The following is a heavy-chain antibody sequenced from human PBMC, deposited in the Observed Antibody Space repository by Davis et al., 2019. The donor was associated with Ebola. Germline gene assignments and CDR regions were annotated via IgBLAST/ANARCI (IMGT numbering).Heavy chain of an antibody. CDR1: GGSFSGYY. V-gene: IGHV4-34*01. D-gene: IGHD3-22*01. CDR2: INHSGST. Sequence: MPSETLSLTCAVYGGSFSGYYWSWIRQPPGKGLEWIGEINHSGSTNYNPSLKSRVTISVDTSKNQFSLKLSSVTAADTAVYYCAREAYYYDSSGYHRGGFDYWGQGTLVTVSS. J-gene: IGHJ4*02. CDR3: AREAYYYDSSGYHRGGFDY.